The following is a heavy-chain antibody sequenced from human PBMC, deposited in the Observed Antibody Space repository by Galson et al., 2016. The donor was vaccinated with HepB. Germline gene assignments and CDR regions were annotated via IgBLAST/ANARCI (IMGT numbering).Heavy chain of an antibody. V-gene: IGHV3-30*04. Sequence: SLRLSCAASGFTFSSHAMHWVRQAPGKGLEWVAVISYDGSNKYYADSVKGRFTISRDNSKNTLYVQMNSLRAEDTAVYYCAREPSASRLERFDYWGQGTLVTVSS. CDR2: ISYDGSNK. D-gene: IGHD1-1*01. J-gene: IGHJ4*02. CDR1: GFTFSSHA. CDR3: AREPSASRLERFDY.